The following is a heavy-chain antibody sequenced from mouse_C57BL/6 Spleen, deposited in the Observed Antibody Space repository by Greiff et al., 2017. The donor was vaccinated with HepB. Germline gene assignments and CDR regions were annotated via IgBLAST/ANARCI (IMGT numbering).Heavy chain of an antibody. V-gene: IGHV1-55*01. J-gene: IGHJ4*01. Sequence: QVQLQQPGAELVKPGASVKMSCKASGYTFTSYWITWVKQRPGQGLEWIGDIYPGSGSTNYNEKFKSKATLTVDTSSSTAYMQLSSLTSEDSAVYYCARSKYDYYAMDYWSQGTSVTVSS. CDR2: IYPGSGST. CDR1: GYTFTSYW. D-gene: IGHD2-10*02. CDR3: ARSKYDYYAMDY.